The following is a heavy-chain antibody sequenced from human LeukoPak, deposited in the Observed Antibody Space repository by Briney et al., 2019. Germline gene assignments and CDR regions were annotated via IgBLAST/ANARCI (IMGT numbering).Heavy chain of an antibody. CDR1: GFTFDDYA. D-gene: IGHD2-2*01. Sequence: PGRSLRLSCAASGFTFDDYAMHWVRQAPGKGLEWVSGISWNSGSIGYADSVKGRFTISRDNAKNSLYLQMNSLRAEDTALYYCAKGARICSSTSCYLGGIDYWGQGTLVTVSS. CDR3: AKGARICSSTSCYLGGIDY. V-gene: IGHV3-9*01. J-gene: IGHJ4*02. CDR2: ISWNSGSI.